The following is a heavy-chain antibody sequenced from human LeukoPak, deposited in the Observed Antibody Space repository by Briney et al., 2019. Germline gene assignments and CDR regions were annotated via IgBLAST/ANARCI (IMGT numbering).Heavy chain of an antibody. V-gene: IGHV4-59*11. J-gene: IGHJ6*03. CDR2: IYYSGST. CDR1: GGSISSHY. Sequence: SETLSLTCTVSGGSISSHYWSWIRQPPGKGLEWIGYIYYSGSTNYNPSLKSRVTISVDTSKNQFSLKLSSVTAADTAVYYCVRTNYYDSSGYRYYYYYYYMDVWGKGTTVTVSS. D-gene: IGHD3-22*01. CDR3: VRTNYYDSSGYRYYYYYYYMDV.